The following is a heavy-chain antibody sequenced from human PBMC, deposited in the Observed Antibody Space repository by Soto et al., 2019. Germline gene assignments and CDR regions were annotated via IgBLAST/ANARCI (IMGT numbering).Heavy chain of an antibody. J-gene: IGHJ3*02. CDR3: ARAPRRISYAFDI. CDR1: GGSISSGGYS. CDR2: IYHSGST. V-gene: IGHV4-30-2*01. D-gene: IGHD3-3*02. Sequence: SETLSLTCAVSGGSISSGGYSWSWIRQPPGKGLEWIGYIYHSGSTYYNPSLKSRVTISVDTSKNQFSLKLSSVTAADTAVYYCARAPRRISYAFDIWGQGTMVTVSS.